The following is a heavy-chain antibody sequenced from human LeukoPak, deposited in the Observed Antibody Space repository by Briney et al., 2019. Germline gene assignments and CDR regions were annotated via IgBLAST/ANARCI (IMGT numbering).Heavy chain of an antibody. CDR1: GFTFSSYS. V-gene: IGHV3-21*01. D-gene: IGHD2-2*01. CDR2: TSSSSSYI. J-gene: IGHJ3*02. CDR3: ARERVPAASLDAFDI. Sequence: GGSLRLSCAASGFTFSSYSMNWVRQAPGKGLEWVSSTSSSSSYIYYADSVKGRFTISRDNAKNSLYLQMNSLRAEDTAVYYCARERVPAASLDAFDIWGQGTMVTVSS.